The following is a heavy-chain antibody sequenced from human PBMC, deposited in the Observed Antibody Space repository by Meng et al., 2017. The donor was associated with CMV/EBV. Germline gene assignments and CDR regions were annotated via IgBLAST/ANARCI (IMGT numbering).Heavy chain of an antibody. CDR3: ARAWGAAQPYYFDY. Sequence: SETLSLTCAVYGGSFSGYYWSWIRQPPGKGLEWIGEINHNGSTNYNQSLKSGVTISVDTSKNQFSLKLSSVTAADTAVYYCARAWGAAQPYYFDYWGQGTLVTVSS. D-gene: IGHD6-6*01. V-gene: IGHV4-34*01. CDR2: INHNGST. J-gene: IGHJ4*02. CDR1: GGSFSGYY.